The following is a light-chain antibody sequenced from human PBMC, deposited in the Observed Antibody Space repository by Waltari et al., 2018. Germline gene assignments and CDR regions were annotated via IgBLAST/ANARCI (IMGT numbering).Light chain of an antibody. CDR2: HSS. CDR3: CSNNEGHTHV. V-gene: IGLV2-23*01. CDR1: LGTSNL. Sequence: QSALTQPASVSGSPGQSVTITCTGALGTSNLVSWYQHLPGTVPKLILYHSSERPSGTSIRFSGSRSGNTASLTISGLQSEDEADYYCCSNNEGHTHVFGTGTRVTVL. J-gene: IGLJ1*01.